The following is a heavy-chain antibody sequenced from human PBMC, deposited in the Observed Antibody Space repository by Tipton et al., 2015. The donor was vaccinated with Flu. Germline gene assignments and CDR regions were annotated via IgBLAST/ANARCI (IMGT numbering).Heavy chain of an antibody. CDR1: GYSFTSYW. CDR3: VRGGWFGDPRPYYYYGMDV. J-gene: IGHJ6*02. Sequence: VQLVQSGAEVKKPGESLKISCKGSGYSFTSYWIGWVRQMPGKGLEWMGIIYPGDSDTTYSPSFQGQVTISADKSISAAYLQWSSLKASDTAMYYCVRGGWFGDPRPYYYYGMDVWGQGTTVTVSS. D-gene: IGHD3-10*01. V-gene: IGHV5-51*03. CDR2: IYPGDSDT.